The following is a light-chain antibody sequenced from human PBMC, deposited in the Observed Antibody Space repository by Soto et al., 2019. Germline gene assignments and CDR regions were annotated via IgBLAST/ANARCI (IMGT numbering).Light chain of an antibody. J-gene: IGLJ2*01. CDR2: LNSDGSH. CDR1: SGHSSYA. Sequence: QPVLTQSPSASASLGASVKLTCTLSSGHSSYAIAWHQQQQEKGPRYLMKLNSDGSHNKGDGIPDRFSGSSSGAERYLTISSLQSEDEADYYCQTWGTGIVVFGGGTKLTVL. V-gene: IGLV4-69*01. CDR3: QTWGTGIVV.